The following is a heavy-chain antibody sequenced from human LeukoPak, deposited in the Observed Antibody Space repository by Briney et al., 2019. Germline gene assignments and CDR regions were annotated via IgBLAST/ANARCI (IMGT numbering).Heavy chain of an antibody. Sequence: SETLSLTCAVYGGSFSGYYWSWIRQPPGKGLEWIGEINHSGSTNYNPSLKSRVTISVDTSKNQFSLKLSSVTAADTAVYYCARGRRYCSSTSCYTAYYYYYMDVWGQGTLVTVSS. CDR3: ARGRRYCSSTSCYTAYYYYYMDV. V-gene: IGHV4-34*01. CDR1: GGSFSGYY. D-gene: IGHD2-2*02. CDR2: INHSGST. J-gene: IGHJ6*03.